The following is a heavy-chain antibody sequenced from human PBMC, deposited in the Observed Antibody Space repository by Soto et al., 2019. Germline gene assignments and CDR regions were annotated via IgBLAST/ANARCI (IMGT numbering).Heavy chain of an antibody. CDR1: GVSISSGNW. CDR2: IFHDGTA. D-gene: IGHD3-10*01. V-gene: IGHV4-4*02. Sequence: SETLSLTCAVSGVSISSGNWCTWVRQSPQRGLEYIGEIFHDGTANYYPSFERRVAISVDTSKNQFSLELTSVTAADTAIYFCARLVYDTRLNYMYFDFWGQGTLVTVSS. J-gene: IGHJ4*02. CDR3: ARLVYDTRLNYMYFDF.